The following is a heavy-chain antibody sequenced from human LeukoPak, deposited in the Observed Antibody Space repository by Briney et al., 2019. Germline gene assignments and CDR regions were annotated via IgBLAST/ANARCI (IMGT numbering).Heavy chain of an antibody. CDR1: GFTLSNYW. CDR3: TRARGKYGSGTLTFDN. J-gene: IGHJ4*02. V-gene: IGHV3-7*03. D-gene: IGHD3-10*01. Sequence: GGSLRLSCVASGFTLSNYWMTWVRQAPGKGLEWVANIKHDGSEKYYEDSMKGRFTISRDNGKNSLYLQMSSLRAEDTAVYYCTRARGKYGSGTLTFDNRGQGTLVTVSS. CDR2: IKHDGSEK.